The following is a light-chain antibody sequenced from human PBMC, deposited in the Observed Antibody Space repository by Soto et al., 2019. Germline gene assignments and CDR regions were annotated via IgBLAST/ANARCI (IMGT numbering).Light chain of an antibody. J-gene: IGKJ1*01. CDR3: QHYGSSPRT. Sequence: EIVLTQSPGTLSLSPGERATLSCRASQSVSSSYLAWYQQKPDQAPRLLIYGASSRATDIPDRFSGSGSGTDFTLTTSRLEPEDFAVYYWQHYGSSPRTFGQGTKVEIK. CDR2: GAS. V-gene: IGKV3-20*01. CDR1: QSVSSSY.